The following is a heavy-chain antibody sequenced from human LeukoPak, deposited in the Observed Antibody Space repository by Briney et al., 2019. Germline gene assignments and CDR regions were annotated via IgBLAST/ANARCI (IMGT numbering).Heavy chain of an antibody. Sequence: GGSLRLSCAASGFTFSSYAMHWVRQAPGKGLEGVAVISYDGSNKYYADSVKGRFTISRDNSKNTLYLQMNSLRAEDTAVYYCARGSSGYEFDYWGQGTLVTVSS. V-gene: IGHV3-30*04. D-gene: IGHD3-22*01. J-gene: IGHJ4*02. CDR3: ARGSSGYEFDY. CDR1: GFTFSSYA. CDR2: ISYDGSNK.